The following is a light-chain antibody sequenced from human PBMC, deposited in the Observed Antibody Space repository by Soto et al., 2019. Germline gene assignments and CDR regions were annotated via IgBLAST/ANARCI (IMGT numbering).Light chain of an antibody. J-gene: IGKJ4*01. Sequence: EIVLTQSPGTLSLSTGERATLSCRASQSVSSGYLAWYQQKPGQAPRLLIYGASNRATGIPDRFSGSGSGTDFTLTISRLEPDDFAVYYCQQYGNSLTFGGGTKVDIK. CDR1: QSVSSGY. CDR2: GAS. V-gene: IGKV3-20*01. CDR3: QQYGNSLT.